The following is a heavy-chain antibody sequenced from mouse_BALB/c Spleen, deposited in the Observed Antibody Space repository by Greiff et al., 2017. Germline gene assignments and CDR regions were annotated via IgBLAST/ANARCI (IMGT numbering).Heavy chain of an antibody. D-gene: IGHD2-2*01. CDR3: ARGYGYHYAMDY. J-gene: IGHJ4*01. Sequence: EVQLQESGGGLVKPGGSLKLSCAASGFTFSDYYMYWVRQTPEKRLEWVATISDGGSYTYYPDSVKGRFTISRDNAKNNLYLQMSSLKSEDTAMYYCARGYGYHYAMDYWGQGTSVTVSS. CDR2: ISDGGSYT. V-gene: IGHV5-4*02. CDR1: GFTFSDYY.